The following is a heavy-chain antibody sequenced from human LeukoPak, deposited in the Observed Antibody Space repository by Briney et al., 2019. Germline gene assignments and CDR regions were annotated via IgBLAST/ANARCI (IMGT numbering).Heavy chain of an antibody. Sequence: SETLSLTCTVSVGSISSGDYYWSWIRQPPGKGLEWIGYIYYSGSTYYNPSLKSRLTISLDTSKNQSSLRLSSVTAADTAVYYCARERTPGYFDYWGQGTLVTVSS. CDR3: ARERTPGYFDY. CDR1: VGSISSGDYY. V-gene: IGHV4-30-4*08. J-gene: IGHJ4*02. CDR2: IYYSGST.